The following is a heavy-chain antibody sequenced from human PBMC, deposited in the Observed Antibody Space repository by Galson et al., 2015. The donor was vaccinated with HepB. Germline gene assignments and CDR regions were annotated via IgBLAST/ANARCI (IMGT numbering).Heavy chain of an antibody. CDR1: GFTFSRYA. CDR2: ISGSGGNT. Sequence: SLRLSCAASGFTFSRYAMSWVRQAPGKGLEWVSGISGSGGNTYYADSVKGRFTISSDNSNNTLYLQMNSLRVEDTAVYYCARDQSRTGNAFDIWGQGTMVTVSS. D-gene: IGHD3-10*01. J-gene: IGHJ3*02. CDR3: ARDQSRTGNAFDI. V-gene: IGHV3-23*01.